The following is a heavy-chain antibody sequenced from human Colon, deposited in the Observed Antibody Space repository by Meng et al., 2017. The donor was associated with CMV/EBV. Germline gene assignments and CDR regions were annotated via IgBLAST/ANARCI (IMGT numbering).Heavy chain of an antibody. V-gene: IGHV3-33*01. Sequence: IYSAAAGLKFGSNGMHWVRQAPGKGLEWVAIIWYHGNKEYYADSVKGRFPLSRDNFQNMLYLQIDSLSAEYTAVYYCVRDSDYHPDYWGQGTLVTVSS. J-gene: IGHJ4*02. CDR2: IWYHGNKE. D-gene: IGHD4-11*01. CDR3: VRDSDYHPDY. CDR1: GLKFGSNG.